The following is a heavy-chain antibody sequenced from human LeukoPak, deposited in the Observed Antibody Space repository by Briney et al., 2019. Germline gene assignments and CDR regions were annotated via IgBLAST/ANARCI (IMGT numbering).Heavy chain of an antibody. J-gene: IGHJ4*02. Sequence: ASVKVSCKASGYTFTSYYMHWVRQAPGQGLEWMGIINPSGGSTSYAQKFQGRVTMTRDMSTSTVYMELSSLRSEDTAVYYCARSPHPGVYTAMVTSQLDYWGQGTLVTVPS. CDR3: ARSPHPGVYTAMVTSQLDY. CDR1: GYTFTSYY. CDR2: INPSGGST. D-gene: IGHD5-18*01. V-gene: IGHV1-46*01.